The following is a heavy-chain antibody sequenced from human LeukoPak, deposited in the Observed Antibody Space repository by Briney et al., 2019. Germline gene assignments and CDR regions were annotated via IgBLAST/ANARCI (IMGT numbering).Heavy chain of an antibody. CDR1: GFTFSSYA. CDR3: ARDRDIIGGYGMDV. J-gene: IGHJ6*02. D-gene: IGHD5-12*01. V-gene: IGHV3-30-3*01. CDR2: ISYDGSNK. Sequence: PGGSLRLSCAASGFTFSSYAMHWVCQAPGKGLEWVAVISYDGSNKYYADSVKGRFTISRDNSKNTLYLQMNSLRAEDTAVYYCARDRDIIGGYGMDVWGQGTTVTVSS.